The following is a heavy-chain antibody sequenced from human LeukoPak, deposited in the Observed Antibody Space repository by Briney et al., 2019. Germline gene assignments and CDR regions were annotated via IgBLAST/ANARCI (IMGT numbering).Heavy chain of an antibody. D-gene: IGHD5-12*01. V-gene: IGHV3-30-3*01. J-gene: IGHJ4*02. CDR2: VSYRGSIK. CDR1: GFTFSNYT. CDR3: VATSGGNTN. Sequence: GGSLRLSCVASGFTFSNYTMHCVRQTPGKGLEWVAAVSYRGSIKSYAESVKGRLTISRDNSENTLYLQMNSLRAEDTAVYYCVATSGGNTNWGQGTLVTVSS.